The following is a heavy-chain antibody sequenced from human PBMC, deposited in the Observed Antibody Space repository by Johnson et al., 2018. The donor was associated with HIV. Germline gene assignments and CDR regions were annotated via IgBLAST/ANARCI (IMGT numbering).Heavy chain of an antibody. D-gene: IGHD6-13*01. CDR1: GFTVSTNY. CDR2: LYSGGNT. CDR3: ARDGESQQLPLGDALDV. V-gene: IGHV3-53*01. Sequence: MQLVESGGGLIQPGGSLRLSCAASGFTVSTNYMGWVRLAPGKGLEWVSVLYSGGNTYYADSVRGRFTISRDTSKNTLYLQMSSLKVEDTALYYCARDGESQQLPLGDALDVWGRGTMVIVSS. J-gene: IGHJ3*01.